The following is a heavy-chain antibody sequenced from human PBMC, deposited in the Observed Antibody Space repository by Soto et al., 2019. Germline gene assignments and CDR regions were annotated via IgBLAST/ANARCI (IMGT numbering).Heavy chain of an antibody. Sequence: QVQLVQSGAEVKKPGASVKVSCKTSGYTFTSYGITWMRQAPGQGLEWMGWISVYNGDTNYAQKFQGRVTMTKDTSSNTAYLELRNLRSDDTAVYYCARSRTYNWFDPWGQGNLVTVSS. CDR3: ARSRTYNWFDP. V-gene: IGHV1-18*01. CDR2: ISVYNGDT. CDR1: GYTFTSYG. J-gene: IGHJ5*02.